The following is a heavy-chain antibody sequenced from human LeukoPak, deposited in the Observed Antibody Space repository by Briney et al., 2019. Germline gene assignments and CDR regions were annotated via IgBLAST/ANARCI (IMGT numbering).Heavy chain of an antibody. CDR3: ARGMRWLLPNDY. J-gene: IGHJ4*02. Sequence: SETLSLTCSVSGASISSSDYYWGWIRQPPGKGLEWIGTIYHSGSTYYNTSLKSRVTISVDTSKNQFSLKFNSVTAADTAVYYCARGMRWLLPNDYWGQGTLVTVSS. CDR2: IYHSGST. D-gene: IGHD3-22*01. V-gene: IGHV4-39*07. CDR1: GASISSSDYY.